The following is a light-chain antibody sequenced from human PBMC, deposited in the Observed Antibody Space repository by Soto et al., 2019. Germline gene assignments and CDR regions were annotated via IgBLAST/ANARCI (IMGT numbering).Light chain of an antibody. CDR1: QSVSRN. J-gene: IGKJ1*01. V-gene: IGKV3-15*01. CDR3: QEYDNWLTWT. Sequence: EIVMTQSPATLSVSPGERATLSCRASQSVSRNLAWYQQKPGQAPRLLMYGASTRATGIPARFSGSGSGTEFTLTISSLQSEDFAVYYCQEYDNWLTWTFGQGTKVEI. CDR2: GAS.